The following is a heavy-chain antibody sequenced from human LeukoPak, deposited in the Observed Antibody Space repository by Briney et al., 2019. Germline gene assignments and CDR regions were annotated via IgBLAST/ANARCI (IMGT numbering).Heavy chain of an antibody. Sequence: SETLSLTCTGSGGSVRSYYWSWIRQPAGKGLEWIGRIYTSGSTNYNPSLKSRVTMSVDTSKNQFSLKLSSVTAADTAVYSRARAQYYDILTGYFDYWGQRTLVTVSS. CDR2: IYTSGST. CDR1: GGSVRSYY. CDR3: ARAQYYDILTGYFDY. J-gene: IGHJ4*02. D-gene: IGHD3-9*01. V-gene: IGHV4-4*07.